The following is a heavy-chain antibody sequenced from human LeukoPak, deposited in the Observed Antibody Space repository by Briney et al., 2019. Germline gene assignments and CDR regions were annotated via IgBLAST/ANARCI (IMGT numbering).Heavy chain of an antibody. CDR3: AKLWFGELLDYFDY. CDR1: GFTFSSYA. CDR2: ISGSGGST. V-gene: IGHV3-23*01. Sequence: GGSLRLSCAASGFTFSSYAMSWVLQAPGKGLEWVSAISGSGGSTYYADSAKGRFTISRDNSKNTLYLQMNSLRAEDTAVYYCAKLWFGELLDYFDYWGQGTLVTVSS. D-gene: IGHD3-10*01. J-gene: IGHJ4*02.